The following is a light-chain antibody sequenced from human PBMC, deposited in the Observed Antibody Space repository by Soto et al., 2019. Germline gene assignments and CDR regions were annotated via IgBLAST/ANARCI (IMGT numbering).Light chain of an antibody. Sequence: VLSLSPGAVSLSPGERVTLSCRASQSVRSYLAWYQQKPGQAPRLLIYDASNRATDIPARFSGSGSGTDFTLTISSLDPEDSTVYYCHLRSKWPLSFGGRSKVDIK. J-gene: IGKJ4*01. CDR2: DAS. CDR1: QSVRSY. V-gene: IGKV3-11*01. CDR3: HLRSKWPLS.